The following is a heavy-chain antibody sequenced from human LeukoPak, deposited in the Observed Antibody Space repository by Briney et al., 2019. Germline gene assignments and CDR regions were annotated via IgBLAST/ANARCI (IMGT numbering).Heavy chain of an antibody. CDR3: ARVGYSGWNLEY. CDR2: INQGGSVK. Sequence: GGSLRLPCAASGFTFRSYWMSWVRQAPGEGLEWVANINQGGSVKYYVDSVKGRFTISRDDAKNSLYVQMNSLRDEDTAVYYCARVGYSGWNLEYWGQGTLVTVSS. V-gene: IGHV3-7*01. J-gene: IGHJ4*02. D-gene: IGHD5-12*01. CDR1: GFTFRSYW.